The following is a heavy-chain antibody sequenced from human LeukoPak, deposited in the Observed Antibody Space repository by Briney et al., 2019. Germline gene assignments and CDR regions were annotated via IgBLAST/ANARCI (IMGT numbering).Heavy chain of an antibody. J-gene: IGHJ4*02. CDR3: SRHSGSGWQALGY. V-gene: IGHV1-18*04. CDR2: TSYNGNT. Sequence: GASVKVSCKASGYTFSNYGISWVRQAAGLRVKGMGWTSYNGNTNYAQKFQDRVTMTTDTSTTTPYMELRSLESDDTAVYYCSRHSGSGWQALGYWGQGTLVTVSS. CDR1: GYTFSNYG. D-gene: IGHD6-19*01.